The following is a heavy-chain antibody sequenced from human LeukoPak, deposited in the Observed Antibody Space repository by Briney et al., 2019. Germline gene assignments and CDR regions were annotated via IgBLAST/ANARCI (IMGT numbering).Heavy chain of an antibody. Sequence: ASVKVSCKASGYTFTGYYIQWVRQAPGQGLEWMGWVNPNSGGTKYAQKFQGRVTMTRDTSISTAYVELSRLRSDDTAIYYCARVAVAGTFVYYFDYWGQGSLVIVSS. J-gene: IGHJ4*02. CDR1: GYTFTGYY. CDR2: VNPNSGGT. CDR3: ARVAVAGTFVYYFDY. V-gene: IGHV1-2*02. D-gene: IGHD6-19*01.